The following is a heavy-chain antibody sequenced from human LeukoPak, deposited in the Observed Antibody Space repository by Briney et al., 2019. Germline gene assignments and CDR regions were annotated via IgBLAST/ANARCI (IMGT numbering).Heavy chain of an antibody. V-gene: IGHV3-23*01. CDR2: ISGSGGST. Sequence: GGSLRLSCAASGFAFSSYAMSWVRQAPGKGLEWVSAISGSGGSTYYADSVKGRFTISRDNSKNTLYLQMNSLRAEDTAVYYCAKDNHRGTMIVVAIFDYWGQGTLVTVSS. D-gene: IGHD3-22*01. CDR3: AKDNHRGTMIVVAIFDY. J-gene: IGHJ4*02. CDR1: GFAFSSYA.